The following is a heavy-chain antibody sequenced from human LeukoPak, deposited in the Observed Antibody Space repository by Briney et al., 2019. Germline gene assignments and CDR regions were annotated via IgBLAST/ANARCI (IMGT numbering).Heavy chain of an antibody. Sequence: PSETLSLTCTVSGGSISSNSYYWGWIRQPPGKGLEWIGNVYSGGNTFNNPSLKSRVTIYVDTSKNQFSLKLSSVTAADAAVYYCVRVTVGFDNWGQGTLVTVSS. J-gene: IGHJ4*02. D-gene: IGHD4-17*01. V-gene: IGHV4-39*01. CDR3: VRVTVGFDN. CDR2: VYSGGNT. CDR1: GGSISSNSYY.